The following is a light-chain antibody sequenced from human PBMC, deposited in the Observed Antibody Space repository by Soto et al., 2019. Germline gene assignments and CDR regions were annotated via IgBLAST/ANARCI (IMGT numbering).Light chain of an antibody. CDR1: KSISSY. Sequence: DIQITQSPYSLSASVGARVTITCRASKSISSYLNWYQQKPGKAPKLLIYAASSLQSGVPSRFSGSGSGTDFSLTISSLQPEDFATYYCQQSYSTPRTFGQGTKVEIK. V-gene: IGKV1-39*01. CDR3: QQSYSTPRT. J-gene: IGKJ1*01. CDR2: AAS.